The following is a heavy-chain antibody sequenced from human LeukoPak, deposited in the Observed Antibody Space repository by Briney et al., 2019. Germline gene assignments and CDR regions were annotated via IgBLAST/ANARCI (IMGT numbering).Heavy chain of an antibody. CDR1: GFTVSSNY. V-gene: IGHV3-53*04. Sequence: GGSLRLSCAASGFTVSSNYMSWVRQAPGKGLEWVSVIYSGGSTYYADSVKGRFTISRHNSKNTLYLQMNSLRAEDTAVYYCARGWLVPAAPYFDYWGQGILVTVSS. J-gene: IGHJ4*02. CDR3: ARGWLVPAAPYFDY. D-gene: IGHD2-2*01. CDR2: IYSGGST.